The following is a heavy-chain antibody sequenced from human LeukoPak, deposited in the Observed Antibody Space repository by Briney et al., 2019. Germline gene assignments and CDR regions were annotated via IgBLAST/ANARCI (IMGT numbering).Heavy chain of an antibody. J-gene: IGHJ4*02. CDR1: GGSISSYY. Sequence: SETLSLTCTVSGGSISSYYWSWIRQPPGKGLEWIGYIYYSGSTNYNPSLKRRVTISVDTSKNQFSLKLSSVTAADTAVYYCARGYSSSWLGYWGQGTLVTVSS. CDR2: IYYSGST. CDR3: ARGYSSSWLGY. D-gene: IGHD6-13*01. V-gene: IGHV4-59*01.